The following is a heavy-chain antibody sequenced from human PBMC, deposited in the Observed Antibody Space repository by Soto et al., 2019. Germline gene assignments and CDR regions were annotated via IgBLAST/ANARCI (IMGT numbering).Heavy chain of an antibody. CDR3: ARHWTEYCSSTSCYGRAAAGYYYYYGMDG. V-gene: IGHV4-39*01. D-gene: IGHD2-2*01. CDR2: IYYSGST. Sequence: SETLSLTCTVSGGSISSSSYYWGWIRQPPGKGLEWIGSIYYSGSTYYNPSLKSRVTISVDTSKNQFSLKLSSVTAADTAVYYCARHWTEYCSSTSCYGRAAAGYYYYYGMDGWGKGTTVTVSS. J-gene: IGHJ6*04. CDR1: GGSISSSSYY.